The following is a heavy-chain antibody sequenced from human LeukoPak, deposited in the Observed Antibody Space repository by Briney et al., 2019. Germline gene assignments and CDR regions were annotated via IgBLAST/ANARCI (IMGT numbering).Heavy chain of an antibody. J-gene: IGHJ4*02. CDR1: GFTFDDYA. Sequence: GGSLRLSCAASGFTFDDYAMHWVRQAPGKGLEWVSLISGDGGSTYYADSVKGRFTISRDNSKNSLYLQMNSLRTEDTALYYCANFHYDSSGYYSTSWGQGTLVTVSS. CDR3: ANFHYDSSGYYSTS. CDR2: ISGDGGST. D-gene: IGHD3-22*01. V-gene: IGHV3-43*02.